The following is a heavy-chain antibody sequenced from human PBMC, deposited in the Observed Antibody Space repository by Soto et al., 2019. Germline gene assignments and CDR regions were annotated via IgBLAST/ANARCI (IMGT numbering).Heavy chain of an antibody. CDR1: GDSVSGGDSY. Sequence: QVQLQESGPGLVKPSQTLSLTCTVSGDSVSGGDSYWSWIRQPPGKALEWIGYTSFSGYTSYSPSLKSRVTISVYMSKSQFSLRLISVTAADTAIYYCVRGGNPYHYATSGPGTFDKWGQGTLVSVSS. D-gene: IGHD3-22*01. CDR3: VRGGNPYHYATSGPGTFDK. V-gene: IGHV4-30-4*01. CDR2: TSFSGYT. J-gene: IGHJ4*02.